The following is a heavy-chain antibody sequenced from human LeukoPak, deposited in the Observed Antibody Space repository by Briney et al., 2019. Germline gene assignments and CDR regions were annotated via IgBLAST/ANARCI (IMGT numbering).Heavy chain of an antibody. D-gene: IGHD3-22*01. CDR1: GGSISSYY. CDR3: ARDRYYDSSGYPTPHYFDY. V-gene: IGHV4-4*08. Sequence: SETLSLTCTVSGGSISSYYWSWIRQPPGKGLEWIGRIYTSGSTNYNPSLKSRVTISVDTSKNQFSLKLSSVTAADTAVYYCARDRYYDSSGYPTPHYFDYWGQGTLVTVSS. CDR2: IYTSGST. J-gene: IGHJ4*02.